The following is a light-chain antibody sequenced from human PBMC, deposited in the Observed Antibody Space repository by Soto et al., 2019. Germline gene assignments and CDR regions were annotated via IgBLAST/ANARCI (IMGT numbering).Light chain of an antibody. Sequence: DIQMTQSPSTLSASVGDRVTITCRASQSITIWLAWNQQKQGKAPKLLIFDASSLESEDTSRFSGIGSGTEFTLTISSLQPDDFATYYCQHYNSYSWTFGQGTKGDIK. V-gene: IGKV1-5*01. CDR1: QSITIW. CDR2: DAS. J-gene: IGKJ1*01. CDR3: QHYNSYSWT.